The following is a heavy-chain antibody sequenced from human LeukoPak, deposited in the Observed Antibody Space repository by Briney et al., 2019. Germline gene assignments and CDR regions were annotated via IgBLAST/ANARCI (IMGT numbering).Heavy chain of an antibody. J-gene: IGHJ4*02. CDR1: GYTLTAYY. CDR2: INPSGGST. CDR3: ARVSDSIVGATDSFDY. V-gene: IGHV1-46*01. D-gene: IGHD1-26*01. Sequence: ASVKVSCKASGYTLTAYYMQWVRQAPGQGLEWMGIINPSGGSTSYAQKFQGRVTMTRDTSTSTVYMELSSLRSEDTAVYYCARVSDSIVGATDSFDYWGQGTLVTVSS.